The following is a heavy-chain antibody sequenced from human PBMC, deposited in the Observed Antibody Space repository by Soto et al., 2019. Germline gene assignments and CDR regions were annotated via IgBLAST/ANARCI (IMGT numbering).Heavy chain of an antibody. Sequence: GESLKISCKGSGYRFTTYWIGWVRQMPGKGLEWMGRIDPSDSYTNYSPSFQGHVTISADKSISTAYLQWSSLKASDTAMYYCARQYYDFWSGLGNWFDPWGQGTLVTVSS. CDR1: GYRFTTYW. CDR2: IDPSDSYT. D-gene: IGHD3-3*01. V-gene: IGHV5-10-1*01. J-gene: IGHJ5*02. CDR3: ARQYYDFWSGLGNWFDP.